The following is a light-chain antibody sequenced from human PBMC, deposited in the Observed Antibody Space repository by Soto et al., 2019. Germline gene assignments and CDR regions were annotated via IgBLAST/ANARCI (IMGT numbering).Light chain of an antibody. J-gene: IGKJ4*01. CDR2: AAS. CDR3: QKYTNFPA. CDR1: QGISNY. Sequence: DIQMTQSPSSLSASVGDRVTITCRASQGISNYLAWYQQIPGKVPKLLISAASTLQSGVPSRFSGSGSGTDFTLTNSSLQPEDVATYYCQKYTNFPAFGGGTKVEIK. V-gene: IGKV1-27*01.